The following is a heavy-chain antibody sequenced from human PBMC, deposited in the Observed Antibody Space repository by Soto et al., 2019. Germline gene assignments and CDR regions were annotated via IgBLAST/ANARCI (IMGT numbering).Heavy chain of an antibody. CDR3: ARQASY. CDR1: GVSISDTSYY. CDR2: VYFTGKT. J-gene: IGHJ4*02. Sequence: SETLSLTCNVSGVSISDTSYYWGWIRQPPGMGLEWIGTVYFTGKTFYNPSLKSRLTISVDRSKNQISLRLTSVSAADTAVYYCARQASYWGQGTLVTVSS. V-gene: IGHV4-39*01.